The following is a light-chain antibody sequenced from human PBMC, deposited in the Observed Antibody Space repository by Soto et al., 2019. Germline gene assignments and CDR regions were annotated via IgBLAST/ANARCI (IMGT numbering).Light chain of an antibody. J-gene: IGKJ4*01. CDR1: QSVSSTY. CDR2: GAS. CDR3: QQRSTWPLT. Sequence: EIALTPSPGTLSLSPGERANLSCRASQSVSSTYLAWYQHKPGQAPRLLIYGASNRATGIPARFSGSGSGTDFSLTISSLEPEDLAVYYCQQRSTWPLTFGGGTKVDIK. V-gene: IGKV3-11*01.